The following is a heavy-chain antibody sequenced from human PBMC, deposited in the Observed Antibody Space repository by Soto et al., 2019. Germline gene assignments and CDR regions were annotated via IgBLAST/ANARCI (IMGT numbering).Heavy chain of an antibody. V-gene: IGHV3-72*01. CDR1: GFTFSDYY. CDR2: IRIKANNYAT. CDR3: TREKRYYNNLTSFYFDN. J-gene: IGHJ4*02. D-gene: IGHD3-10*01. Sequence: EVQLVQSGGGLVQPGGSLRLSCAASGFTFSDYYMDWVRRAPGKGLEWVGRIRIKANNYATEYAASLKGRVTFSRDDSENSLYLQMNSLETEDTAVYWCTREKRYYNNLTSFYFDNWGQGTLVTVSS.